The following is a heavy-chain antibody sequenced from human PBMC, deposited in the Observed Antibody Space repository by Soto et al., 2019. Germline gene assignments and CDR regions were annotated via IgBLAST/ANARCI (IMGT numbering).Heavy chain of an antibody. V-gene: IGHV3-23*01. CDR2: ISGSGGST. J-gene: IGHJ3*02. D-gene: IGHD4-17*01. CDR3: AKDEDMTTHDFDAFDI. Sequence: EVQLLESGGGLVQPGGSLRLSCAASGFTFSSYAMSWVRQAPGKGLEWVSAISGSGGSTYYADSVKGRFTISRDNSKNTLYLQMNSLRAEDTAEYYCAKDEDMTTHDFDAFDIWGQGTMVTVSS. CDR1: GFTFSSYA.